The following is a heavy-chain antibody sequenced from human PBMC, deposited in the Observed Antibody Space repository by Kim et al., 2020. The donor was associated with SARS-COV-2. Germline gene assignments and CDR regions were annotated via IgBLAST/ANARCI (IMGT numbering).Heavy chain of an antibody. D-gene: IGHD3-10*01. Sequence: SQTLSLTCAISGDRVSSKTAAWNWITQTPSRSPERLGGAYFRSTSSFDSALSVKSPLTINADTSKNQLSLQLNSVTPEDTAVYYCAVRSGVHSIDIWGQGTVVTVSS. CDR3: AVRSGVHSIDI. CDR2: AYFRSTSSF. V-gene: IGHV6-1*01. CDR1: GDRVSSKTAA. J-gene: IGHJ3*02.